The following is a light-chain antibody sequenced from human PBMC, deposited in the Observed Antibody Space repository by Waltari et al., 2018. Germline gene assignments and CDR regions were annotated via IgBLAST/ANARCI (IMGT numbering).Light chain of an antibody. CDR1: QRIDTW. J-gene: IGKJ4*01. V-gene: IGKV1-5*03. CDR3: QPYHSRLLS. CDR2: VSC. Sequence: DIPMTQSPSTLSASVGDRVTMTCRASQRIDTWFARYQQKPGEAPRVIIYVSCSIENGVPSGCSGSGFAAVFTLTLNNLQPDDFASDYCQPYHSRLLSFGGGTRVEI.